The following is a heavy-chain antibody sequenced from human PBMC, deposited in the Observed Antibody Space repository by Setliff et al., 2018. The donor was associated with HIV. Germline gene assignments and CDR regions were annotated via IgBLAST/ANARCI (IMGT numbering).Heavy chain of an antibody. J-gene: IGHJ4*02. V-gene: IGHV3-21*05. CDR1: GFTFSGFA. CDR3: ARDRYFGYSYGPVFDS. D-gene: IGHD5-18*01. CDR2: ISRSSNYI. Sequence: GSLRLSCAASGFTFSGFAMNWVRQAPGKGLEWVSYISRSSNYINYADSVKGRFTISRDNAKNSLYLQMSSLRAEDTAVYYCARDRYFGYSYGPVFDSWGQGTLVTVSS.